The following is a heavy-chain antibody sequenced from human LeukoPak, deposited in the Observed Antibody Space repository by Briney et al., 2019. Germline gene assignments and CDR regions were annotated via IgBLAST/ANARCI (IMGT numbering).Heavy chain of an antibody. J-gene: IGHJ4*02. CDR2: INHSGST. CDR1: GGSFSGYY. D-gene: IGHD6-19*01. Sequence: SETLSLTCAVYGGSFSGYYWSWIRQPPGKGLEWIGEINHSGSTNYNPSLRSRVTISVDTPKNQFSLKLNSVTAADTAVYYCARQWLFWGQGTLVTVSS. CDR3: ARQWLF. V-gene: IGHV4-34*01.